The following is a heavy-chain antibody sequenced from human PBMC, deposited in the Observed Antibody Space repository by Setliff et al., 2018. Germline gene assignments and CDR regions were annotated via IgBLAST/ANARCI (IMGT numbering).Heavy chain of an antibody. J-gene: IGHJ4*02. CDR2: IIPLSYIT. CDR3: ARERYFGY. Sequence: SVKVSCKVSGGAFTSHGVSWVRQAPGQGLEWMGGIIPLSYITSYAQTLQGRVTITADKSTNTVNMELSSLRSEDTAVYYCARERYFGYWGQGTLVTVSS. V-gene: IGHV1-69*10. CDR1: GGAFTSHG.